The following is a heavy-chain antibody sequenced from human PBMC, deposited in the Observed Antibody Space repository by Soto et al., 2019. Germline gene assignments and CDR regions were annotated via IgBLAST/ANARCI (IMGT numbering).Heavy chain of an antibody. D-gene: IGHD3-10*01. J-gene: IGHJ5*02. CDR3: SSSSTYCGLLT. CDR1: GDSMGSGDYY. Sequence: QVQLQESGPGLVKPSQTLSLTCTVSGDSMGSGDYYWTWIRQPPGKGLEWIGYIYYIGTTFYNPSLGSLINSSIDTTNNHSPRRLTSATAADTAVYYCSSSSTYCGLLTWGRGLVVTVS. V-gene: IGHV4-30-4*01. CDR2: IYYIGTT.